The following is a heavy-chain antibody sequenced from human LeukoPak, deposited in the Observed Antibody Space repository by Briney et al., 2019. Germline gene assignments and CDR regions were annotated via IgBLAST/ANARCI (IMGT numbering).Heavy chain of an antibody. V-gene: IGHV4-31*03. CDR2: MYYSGNT. Sequence: SETLSLTCTVSGGSISSGGYYWGWIRQHPGKGLEWIGYMYYSGNTYYNPSLKSRVTISVDRSKNQFSLKLSSVTAADTAVYYCARVGTENGDYAVGAFDYWGQGTLVTVSS. D-gene: IGHD4-17*01. CDR3: ARVGTENGDYAVGAFDY. CDR1: GGSISSGGYY. J-gene: IGHJ4*02.